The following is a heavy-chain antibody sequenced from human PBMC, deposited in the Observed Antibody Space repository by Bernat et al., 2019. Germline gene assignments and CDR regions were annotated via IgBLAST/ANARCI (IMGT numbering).Heavy chain of an antibody. CDR3: AGESLGGSRSSGGGSAFDI. J-gene: IGHJ3*02. D-gene: IGHD6-6*01. CDR1: GFTFSSYV. CDR2: IAHDGSYK. Sequence: VQLVESGGGLVQPGGSLRLSCAASGFTFSSYVMHWVRQAPGKGLEWVSVIAHDGSYKYYADSVRGRFTISRENSKNPLYLKMNSRRAEDRAVYYCAGESLGGSRSSGGGSAFDIWGQGTMGTVSS. V-gene: IGHV3-30-3*01.